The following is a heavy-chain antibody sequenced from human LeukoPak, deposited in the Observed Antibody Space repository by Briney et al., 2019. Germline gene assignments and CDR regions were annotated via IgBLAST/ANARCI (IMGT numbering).Heavy chain of an antibody. J-gene: IGHJ4*02. D-gene: IGHD4-17*01. CDR2: ISGGGSST. V-gene: IGHV3-23*01. CDR3: AKGPHDYGDYFDY. CDR1: GGSISSGGYY. Sequence: LSLTCTVSGGSISSGGYYWSWIRQHPGKGLEWVSVISGGGSSTYYADSVKGRFTISRDNSKNTLYLQMNSLRADDTAVYYCAKGPHDYGDYFDYWGQGTLVTVSS.